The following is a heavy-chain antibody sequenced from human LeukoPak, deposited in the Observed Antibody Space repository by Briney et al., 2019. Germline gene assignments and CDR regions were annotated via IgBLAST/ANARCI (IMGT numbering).Heavy chain of an antibody. CDR3: ALRGVIGGNFDY. J-gene: IGHJ4*02. CDR1: GGSISSYY. Sequence: PSETLSLTCTVSGGSISSYYWSWIRQPPGKGLEWIGYIYYSGSTNYNPSLKSRVTISVDTSKNQFSLKLSSVTAADTAVYYCALRGVIGGNFDYWGQGTLVTVSS. CDR2: IYYSGST. V-gene: IGHV4-59*01. D-gene: IGHD3-10*01.